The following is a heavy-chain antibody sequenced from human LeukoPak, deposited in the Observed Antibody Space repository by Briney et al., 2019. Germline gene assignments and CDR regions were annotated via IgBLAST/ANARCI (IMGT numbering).Heavy chain of an antibody. CDR2: IYYSGST. V-gene: IGHV4-61*01. J-gene: IGHJ5*02. Sequence: PSETLSLTCTVSGGSVSSGSYYWSWIRQPPGKGLEWIGYIYYSGSTNYNPSLKSRVTISVDTAKNQFSLKLSSVTAADTAVYYCARGPTVLRYFRGRWFDPWGQGTLVTVSS. CDR1: GGSVSSGSYY. D-gene: IGHD3-9*01. CDR3: ARGPTVLRYFRGRWFDP.